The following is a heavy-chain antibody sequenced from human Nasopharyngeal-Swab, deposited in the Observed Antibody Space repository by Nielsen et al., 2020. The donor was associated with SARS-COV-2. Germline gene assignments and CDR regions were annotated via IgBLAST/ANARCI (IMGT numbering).Heavy chain of an antibody. V-gene: IGHV5-51*01. J-gene: IGHJ4*02. D-gene: IGHD3-10*01. CDR1: GYRFTSYW. CDR2: IYPSDSDT. CDR3: ASGEGGPFDY. Sequence: GESLNLSCNCSGYRFTSYWIVWVRQMPGKGLEWMGIIYPSDSDTRYSPSFQGQVTISADKSISTAYLQWSSLKASDTAMYYCASGEGGPFDYWGQGTLVTVSS.